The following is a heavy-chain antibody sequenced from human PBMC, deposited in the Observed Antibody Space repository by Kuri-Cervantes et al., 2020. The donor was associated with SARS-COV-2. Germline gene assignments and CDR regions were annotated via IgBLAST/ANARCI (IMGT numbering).Heavy chain of an antibody. CDR1: GFTFSSYA. Sequence: GESLKISCAAPGFTFSSYAMHWVRQAPGKGLEWVAVISGIGGGTDYADSVKGRFTISRDNSKNTLYLQMNSLRAEDTAVYYCARDRGRYYGMDVWGQGTTVTVSS. CDR3: ARDRGRYYGMDV. V-gene: IGHV3-23*01. CDR2: ISGIGGGT. J-gene: IGHJ6*02. D-gene: IGHD3-16*01.